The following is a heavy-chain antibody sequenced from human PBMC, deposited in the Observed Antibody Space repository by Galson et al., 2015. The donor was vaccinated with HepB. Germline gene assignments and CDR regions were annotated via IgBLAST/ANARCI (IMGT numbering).Heavy chain of an antibody. CDR3: ARVRNDDFWSGYYRPAENWFDP. J-gene: IGHJ5*02. V-gene: IGHV4-59*12. CDR1: GGSISSYY. D-gene: IGHD3-3*01. Sequence: TLSLTCTVSGGSISSYYWSWIRQPPGKGLEWIGYIYYSGSTNYNPSLKSRVTISVDTSKNQFSLKLSSVTAADTAVYYCARVRNDDFWSGYYRPAENWFDPWGQGTLVTVSS. CDR2: IYYSGST.